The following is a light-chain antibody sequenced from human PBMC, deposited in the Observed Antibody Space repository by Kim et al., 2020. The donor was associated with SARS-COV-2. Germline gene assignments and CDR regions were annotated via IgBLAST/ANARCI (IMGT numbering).Light chain of an antibody. Sequence: QSVLTQPPSASGTPGQRVTISCSGSSSNIESNYVYWYQQLPGTAPKVLIYRNNQRPSGVPDRFSGSKSGTSASLAISGLRSEDEADYYCAAWDDSLSGRVFGGGTQLTVL. CDR3: AAWDDSLSGRV. J-gene: IGLJ3*02. CDR2: RNN. CDR1: SSNIESNY. V-gene: IGLV1-47*01.